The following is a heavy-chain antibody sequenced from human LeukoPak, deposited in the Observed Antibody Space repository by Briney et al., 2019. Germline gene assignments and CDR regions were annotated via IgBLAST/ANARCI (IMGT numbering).Heavy chain of an antibody. V-gene: IGHV3-66*01. CDR3: ARDVGHYYGSGYAFDI. J-gene: IGHJ3*02. CDR1: GFTVSSNY. D-gene: IGHD3-10*01. CDR2: IYSGGST. Sequence: GGSLRLSCAASGFTVSSNYMSWVRQAPGKGLEWVSVIYSGGSTYYADSVKGRFTISRDNSKNTLYLQMNSLRAEDTAVYYCARDVGHYYGSGYAFDIWGQGTMVTVSS.